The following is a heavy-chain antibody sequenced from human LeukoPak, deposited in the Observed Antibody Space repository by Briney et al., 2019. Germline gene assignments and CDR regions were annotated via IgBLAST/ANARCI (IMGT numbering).Heavy chain of an antibody. CDR3: AKSHYYGSGSYSPGAFDI. V-gene: IGHV3-23*01. CDR2: ISGSGGST. J-gene: IGHJ3*02. Sequence: GSLRLSCAASGFTFSSYAMSWVRQAPGKGLEWVSAISGSGGSTYYADSVKGRFTISRDNSKNTLYLQMNSLRAEDMAVYYCAKSHYYGSGSYSPGAFDIWGQGTMVTVSS. CDR1: GFTFSSYA. D-gene: IGHD3-10*01.